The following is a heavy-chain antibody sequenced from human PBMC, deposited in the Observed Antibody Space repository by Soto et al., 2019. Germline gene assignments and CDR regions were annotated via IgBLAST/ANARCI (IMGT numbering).Heavy chain of an antibody. J-gene: IGHJ3*02. Sequence: EVQLLESGGGLVQPGGSLRLSCAASGFTFSSYAMSWVRQAPGKGLEWVSAISGSGGSTYYADSVKGRFTISRDNSKNTLNLQMTSLRAEDTAVYYCAKGTFESSSSSGGAFDIWGQGTMVTVSS. CDR2: ISGSGGST. CDR3: AKGTFESSSSSGGAFDI. CDR1: GFTFSSYA. V-gene: IGHV3-23*01. D-gene: IGHD6-6*01.